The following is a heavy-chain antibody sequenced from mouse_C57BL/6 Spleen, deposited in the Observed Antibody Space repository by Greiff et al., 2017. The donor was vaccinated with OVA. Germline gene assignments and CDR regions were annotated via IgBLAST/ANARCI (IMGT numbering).Heavy chain of an antibody. CDR2: IWSGGST. CDR3: ARAGNKYYAMDY. CDR1: GFSLTSYG. Sequence: VKLMESGPGLVQPSQSLSITCTVSGFSLTSYGVHWVRQSPGKGLEWLGVIWSGGSTDYNAAFISRLSISKDNSKSQVFFKMNSLQADDTAIYYCARAGNKYYAMDYWGQGTSVTVSS. V-gene: IGHV2-2*01. D-gene: IGHD2-1*01. J-gene: IGHJ4*01.